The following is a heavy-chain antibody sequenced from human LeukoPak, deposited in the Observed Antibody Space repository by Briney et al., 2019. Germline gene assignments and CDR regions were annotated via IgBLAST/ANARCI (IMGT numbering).Heavy chain of an antibody. Sequence: PSETLSLTCAVYGGSFSGYYWSWIRQPPGKGLEWIGEINHSGSTNYNPSLKSRVTISVDTSKNQFSLKLSSVTAADTAVYYCARDSNSLYYYYMDVWGKGTTVTVSS. CDR2: INHSGST. D-gene: IGHD4-11*01. CDR3: ARDSNSLYYYYMDV. J-gene: IGHJ6*03. V-gene: IGHV4-34*01. CDR1: GGSFSGYY.